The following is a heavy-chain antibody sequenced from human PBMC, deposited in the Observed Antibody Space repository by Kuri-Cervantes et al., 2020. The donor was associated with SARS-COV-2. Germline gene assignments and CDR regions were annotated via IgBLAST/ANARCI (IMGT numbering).Heavy chain of an antibody. CDR3: ARGRALTIFGVVTGSYGAFDI. V-gene: IGHV1-3*01. CDR2: INAGNGNT. Sequence: ASVKVSCKASGYTFTSYATHWVRQAPGQRLEWMGWINAGNGNTKYSQKFQGRVTMTRDTSISTAYMELSRLRSDDTAVYYCARGRALTIFGVVTGSYGAFDIWGQGTMVTVSS. CDR1: GYTFTSYA. D-gene: IGHD3-3*01. J-gene: IGHJ3*02.